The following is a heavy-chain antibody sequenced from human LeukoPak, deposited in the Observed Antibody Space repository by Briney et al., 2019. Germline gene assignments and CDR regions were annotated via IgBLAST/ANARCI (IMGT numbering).Heavy chain of an antibody. CDR3: ARQGGYSFPRYYFDY. J-gene: IGHJ4*02. V-gene: IGHV3-7*01. CDR2: IKQDGSEK. D-gene: IGHD5-18*01. Sequence: GGSLRLSCAASGFTFSSYWMSWVRQAPGKGLEWVANIKQDGSEKYYVDSVKGRFTISRDNAKNSLYLQMNSLRAEDTAVYYCARQGGYSFPRYYFDYWGQGTLVTVSP. CDR1: GFTFSSYW.